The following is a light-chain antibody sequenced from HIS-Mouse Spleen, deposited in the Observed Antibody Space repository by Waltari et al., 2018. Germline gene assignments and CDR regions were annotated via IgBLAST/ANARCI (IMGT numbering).Light chain of an antibody. V-gene: IGLV3-10*01. CDR3: YSTDSSGNHRV. CDR1: ALPKQY. Sequence: SYEPTQPPSVSVSPGQTARITCSGDALPKQYAYWYQQKSGQAPVLVIYEDSKRPSGIPERVSGSSSGTMATLTISGAQVEDEADYYCYSTDSSGNHRVFGGGTKLTVL. CDR2: EDS. J-gene: IGLJ2*01.